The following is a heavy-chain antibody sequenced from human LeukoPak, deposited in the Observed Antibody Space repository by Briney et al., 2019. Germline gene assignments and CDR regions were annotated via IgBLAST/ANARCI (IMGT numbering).Heavy chain of an antibody. D-gene: IGHD1-1*01. Sequence: SETLSLTCTVSDGSISTSSYYWGWIRQPPRKGLEWLASIYFSGSTYYNPSLKSRVTISVDTSKNQFSLKLSSVTAADTAVYYCAEGNGSSWGQGTLVTVSS. J-gene: IGHJ5*02. CDR3: AEGNGSS. V-gene: IGHV4-39*07. CDR2: IYFSGST. CDR1: DGSISTSSYY.